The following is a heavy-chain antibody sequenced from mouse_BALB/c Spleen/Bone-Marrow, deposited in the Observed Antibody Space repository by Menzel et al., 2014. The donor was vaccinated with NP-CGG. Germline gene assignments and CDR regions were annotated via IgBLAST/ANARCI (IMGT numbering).Heavy chain of an antibody. CDR1: GYTFTNYW. V-gene: IGHV1-7*01. CDR3: ARGGIYDGYSY. Sequence: VQLQQSGAELAKPRASVKMSCKASGYTFTNYWMHWVKQRPGQGLEWIGYIDPSTGYTEYNQKFKDKATLTADKSSSTAYIQLSSLTSEDSAVYYCARGGIYDGYSYWGQGTLVTVSA. J-gene: IGHJ3*01. CDR2: IDPSTGYT. D-gene: IGHD2-3*01.